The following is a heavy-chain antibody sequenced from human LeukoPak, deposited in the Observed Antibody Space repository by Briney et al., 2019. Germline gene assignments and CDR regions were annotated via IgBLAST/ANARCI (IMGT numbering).Heavy chain of an antibody. Sequence: GGSLGLSCVASGFTFSSYSLSWVRQAPGKGLEWVAAISESGGVTFYAESVKGRFTISRDNSRNMLYLQMSSLRADDTAVYYCAKKVPYDRFDHWGQGTLVTVSS. CDR1: GFTFSSYS. V-gene: IGHV3-23*01. CDR3: AKKVPYDRFDH. J-gene: IGHJ4*02. CDR2: ISESGGVT. D-gene: IGHD2-8*01.